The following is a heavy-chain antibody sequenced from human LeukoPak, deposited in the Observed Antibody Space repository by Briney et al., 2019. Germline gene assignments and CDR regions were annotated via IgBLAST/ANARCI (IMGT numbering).Heavy chain of an antibody. D-gene: IGHD1-26*01. CDR2: IHYSGST. CDR1: GGSISSSNYY. J-gene: IGHJ4*02. CDR3: ARHVVGVPGNFDY. Sequence: PSETLSLTCTVSGGSISSSNYYWGWLRQPPGKGLEWIGTIHYSGSTYSKSSLKSRVTVSIDTSKNQFSLKLSSVTAADTAVYYCARHVVGVPGNFDYWGQGTLVTVPS. V-gene: IGHV4-39*01.